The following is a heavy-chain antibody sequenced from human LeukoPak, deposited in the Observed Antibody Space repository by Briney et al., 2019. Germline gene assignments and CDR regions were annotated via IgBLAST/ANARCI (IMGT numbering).Heavy chain of an antibody. V-gene: IGHV3-49*04. CDR1: GFTFGDYA. CDR2: IRSKAYGGTT. CDR3: TRERIRYSRSSDAFDI. J-gene: IGHJ3*02. D-gene: IGHD1-26*01. Sequence: GRSLRLSCTTSGFTFGDYAMSWVRQAPGKGLECVGFIRSKAYGGTTEYAASVKGRFTISRDDYRTIAYLQMNSLETEDTVVYYCTRERIRYSRSSDAFDIWGQGTMVTVSS.